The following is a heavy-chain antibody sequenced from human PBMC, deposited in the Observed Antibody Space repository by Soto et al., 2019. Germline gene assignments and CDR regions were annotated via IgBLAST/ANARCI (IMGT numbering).Heavy chain of an antibody. CDR1: GFTFSSYA. D-gene: IGHD3-22*01. CDR2: ISGSGGST. J-gene: IGHJ4*02. CDR3: AKDASELTYYYDSSGFDY. Sequence: GGSLRLSCAASGFTFSSYAMSWVRQAPGKGLEWVSAISGSGGSTYYADSVKGRFTISRDNSKNTLYLQMNGLRAEDTAVYYCAKDASELTYYYDSSGFDYWGQGTLVTVSS. V-gene: IGHV3-23*01.